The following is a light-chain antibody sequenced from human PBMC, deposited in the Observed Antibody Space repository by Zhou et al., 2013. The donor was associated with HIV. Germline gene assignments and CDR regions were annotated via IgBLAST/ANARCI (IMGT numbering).Light chain of an antibody. CDR3: QQSFTTPWT. J-gene: IGKJ1*01. Sequence: DIQMTQSPSSVSASVGDRVTITCRSSQPIRDFLNWYQQKPGRAPKPLIYAASTLESGVPSRFSGGGSGTDFTLTITGLQPEDFGTYFCQQSFTTPWTFGRGTRVDI. CDR1: QPIRDF. CDR2: AAS. V-gene: IGKV1-39*01.